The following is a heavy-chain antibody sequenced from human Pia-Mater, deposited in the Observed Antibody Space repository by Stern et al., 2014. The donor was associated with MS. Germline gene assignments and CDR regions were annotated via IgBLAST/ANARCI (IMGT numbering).Heavy chain of an antibody. CDR3: ARVNSGYNWFDY. J-gene: IGHJ5*01. CDR2: IHHSGTT. CDR1: GGSISTTNW. Sequence: QVQLQESGPGLVKPSGTLSLTCAVFGGSISTTNWWGWVRQTPGMGLEWIGEIHHSGTTNFSPSLKRRVIMSVDKSKNQCSLELKSVTAADTATYYCARVNSGYNWFDYWGQGTRVTVSS. D-gene: IGHD5-12*01. V-gene: IGHV4-4*02.